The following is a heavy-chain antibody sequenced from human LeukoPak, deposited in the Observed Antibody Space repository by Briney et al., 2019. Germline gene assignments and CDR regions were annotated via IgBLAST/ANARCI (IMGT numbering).Heavy chain of an antibody. V-gene: IGHV1-8*01. D-gene: IGHD1-26*01. CDR1: GYTFTNYD. CDR3: ARSKVGSTTLPIDY. Sequence: GASVKVSCKASGYTFTNYDINWVRQAPGQGLEWMGWMNPNSGNTGYAQKFQGRVTMTRNTSITTAYMELSSLRSEDTAVYYYARSKVGSTTLPIDYWGQGTLVIVSS. J-gene: IGHJ4*02. CDR2: MNPNSGNT.